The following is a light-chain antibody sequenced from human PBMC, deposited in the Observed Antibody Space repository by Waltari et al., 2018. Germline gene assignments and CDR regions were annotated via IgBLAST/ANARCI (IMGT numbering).Light chain of an antibody. CDR1: QSVLSSSNNKNF. Sequence: DIVMTQSPDSLTVSLGERATVNCKSSQSVLSSSNNKNFLAWYQQKPGQPPKLLIYWASTRGSGVTDRFSGSGSGTDFTLTISSLLAEDVAVYYCQQYYITPPTFGQGTKVEIK. J-gene: IGKJ1*01. CDR3: QQYYITPPT. V-gene: IGKV4-1*01. CDR2: WAS.